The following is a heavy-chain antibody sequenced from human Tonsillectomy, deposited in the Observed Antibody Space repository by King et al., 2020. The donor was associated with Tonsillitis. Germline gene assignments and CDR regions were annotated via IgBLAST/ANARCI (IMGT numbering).Heavy chain of an antibody. V-gene: IGHV3-7*01. CDR1: GITFKNYW. D-gene: IGHD3-16*01. J-gene: IGHJ3*01. Sequence: VQLVESGGGLVKPGGSLRLSCAASGITFKNYWMNWVRQAPGKGLEWVANIKQDGTEKFYVDSVKGRFTITRDNAKNTLDLQMSGLTVDDTVVYFCAGGSDYRNAAFDVWGQGTMVTVSS. CDR3: AGGSDYRNAAFDV. CDR2: IKQDGTEK.